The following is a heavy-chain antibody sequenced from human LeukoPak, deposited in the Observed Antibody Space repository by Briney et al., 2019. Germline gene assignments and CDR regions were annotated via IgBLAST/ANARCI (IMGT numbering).Heavy chain of an antibody. CDR2: IYYSGST. Sequence: SETLSLTCTVSGGXISSYYCSWIRQPPGKGLEWIGYIYYSGSTNYNPSLKSRVTISVDTSKNQFSLKLSSVTAADTAVYYCARQVEQQLEFDYWGQGTLVTVSS. J-gene: IGHJ4*02. CDR1: GGXISSYY. V-gene: IGHV4-59*08. D-gene: IGHD6-13*01. CDR3: ARQVEQQLEFDY.